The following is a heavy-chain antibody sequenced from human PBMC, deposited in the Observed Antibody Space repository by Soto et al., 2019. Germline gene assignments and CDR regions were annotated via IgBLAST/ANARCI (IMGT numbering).Heavy chain of an antibody. CDR1: GFTFSTYS. V-gene: IGHV3-48*02. Sequence: EVQLVESGGGLVQPGGSLRLSCEASGFTFSTYSMSWVRQAPGKGLEWVSYISSSSSTIYYADSVKGRFTISRDNAKNSLYLQMNSLRDEDTAVYYCTRGIGTTGTTSAYWGQGTLVTVSS. J-gene: IGHJ4*02. CDR2: ISSSSSTI. D-gene: IGHD1-1*01. CDR3: TRGIGTTGTTSAY.